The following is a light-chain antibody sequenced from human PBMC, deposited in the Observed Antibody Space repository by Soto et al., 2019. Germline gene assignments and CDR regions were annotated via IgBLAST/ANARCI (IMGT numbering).Light chain of an antibody. CDR2: TDN. J-gene: IGLJ1*01. CDR1: SSDVGSYKL. CDR3: CSYGGSTTYV. Sequence: QSVLTQPASASGSPGQSITISCTGTSSDVGSYKLVSWYQQYPGKAPKLIIYTDNKRPPGVSNRFSGSRSSNTASLTISGLQPEDEADYYCCSYGGSTTYVFGTGTKVT. V-gene: IGLV2-23*01.